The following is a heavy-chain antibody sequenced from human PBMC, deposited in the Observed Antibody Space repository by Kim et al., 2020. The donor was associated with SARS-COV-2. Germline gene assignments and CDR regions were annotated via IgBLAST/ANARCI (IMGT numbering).Heavy chain of an antibody. CDR3: ASESDGSRRLDS. D-gene: IGHD3-10*01. V-gene: IGHV3-72*01. J-gene: IGHJ4*02. CDR1: GFNFNDHY. Sequence: GGSLRLSCAASGFNFNDHYMDWVRQAPGKGLEWVGRSLGKGRSYTTQYAASVKDRFTVSRDHSNNLFYLQMNSLQTEDTAVYYCASESDGSRRLDSWGQGTLVTVSS. CDR2: SLGKGRSYTT.